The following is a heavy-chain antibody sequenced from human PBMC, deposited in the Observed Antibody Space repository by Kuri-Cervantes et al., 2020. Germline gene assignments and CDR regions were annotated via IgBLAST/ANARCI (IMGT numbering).Heavy chain of an antibody. CDR1: GYTFTNSS. J-gene: IGHJ4*02. Sequence: ASVKVSCKASGYTFTNSSMNWVRQVPGQGLEWMGWIDPSNGDTFYSQKFQGRVTITRDTSATTVYMELSSLRSEDTAVFYCARFYSSGWYTDYWGQGTLVTVSS. V-gene: IGHV1-3*01. D-gene: IGHD6-19*01. CDR2: IDPSNGDT. CDR3: ARFYSSGWYTDY.